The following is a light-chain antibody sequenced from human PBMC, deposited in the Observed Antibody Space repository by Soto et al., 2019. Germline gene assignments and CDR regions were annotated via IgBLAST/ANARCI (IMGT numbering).Light chain of an antibody. CDR3: QQYGGSPYT. V-gene: IGKV3-20*01. J-gene: IGKJ2*01. CDR2: GAS. CDR1: QSVSSSY. Sequence: EIVLTQSPGTLSLSPGERATLSCRASQSVSSSYLAWYQQKPGQAPRLLVYGASTRATGIPDRFSGSGSGADFTLTISRLEPEHFAVYYCQQYGGSPYTFGQGTKLENK.